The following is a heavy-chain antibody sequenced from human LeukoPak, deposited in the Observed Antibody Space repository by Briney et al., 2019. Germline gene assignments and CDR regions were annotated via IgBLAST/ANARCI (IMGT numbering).Heavy chain of an antibody. D-gene: IGHD5-12*01. J-gene: IGHJ3*02. V-gene: IGHV3-11*01. Sequence: GGSLRLSCAASGFTFSDYYMTWIRQAPGKGLEWVSYISSSGSTIYYADSVKGRFTISRDNAKNSLYLQMNSLRAEDTAVYYCAKSYSGYRPIDAFDIWGQGTMVTVSS. CDR2: ISSSGSTI. CDR1: GFTFSDYY. CDR3: AKSYSGYRPIDAFDI.